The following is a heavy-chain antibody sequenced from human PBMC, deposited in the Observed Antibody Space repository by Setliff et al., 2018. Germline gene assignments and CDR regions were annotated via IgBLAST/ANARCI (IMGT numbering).Heavy chain of an antibody. CDR1: GGTFNSYA. Sequence: GASVKVSCKASGGTFNSYAISWVRQAPGQGLEWMGGIIPIFGSANYARKFQGRVTVTADESTSTAYMELSSLRYEDTALYYCARGPPDFVVVPADAHRFDPWGQGTLVTVSS. CDR2: IIPIFGSA. J-gene: IGHJ5*02. CDR3: ARGPPDFVVVPADAHRFDP. V-gene: IGHV1-69*13. D-gene: IGHD2-2*01.